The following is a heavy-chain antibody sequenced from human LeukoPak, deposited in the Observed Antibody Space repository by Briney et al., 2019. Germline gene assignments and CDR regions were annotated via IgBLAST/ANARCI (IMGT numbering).Heavy chain of an antibody. V-gene: IGHV4-59*01. CDR3: AREGSVSTGRWKNYYHFMDV. CDR1: GVSIITNY. J-gene: IGHJ6*03. D-gene: IGHD2-8*02. CDR2: IYYTGGA. Sequence: SQTLSLTCTVSGVSIITNYWSWLRQSPGKGLEWVGNIYYTGGATYNPYLQTPVTISLDTSKNQFSLTLNSVTAADTAIYYCAREGSVSTGRWKNYYHFMDVWGKGTTVIVSS.